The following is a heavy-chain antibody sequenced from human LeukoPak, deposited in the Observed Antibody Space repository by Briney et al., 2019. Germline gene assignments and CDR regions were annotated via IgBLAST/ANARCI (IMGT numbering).Heavy chain of an antibody. D-gene: IGHD3-22*01. J-gene: IGHJ4*02. CDR1: GFTFSSYA. CDR3: ARDYYDSSGYYYFDY. CDR2: ISYDGSNK. V-gene: IGHV3-30*04. Sequence: GGSLRLSCAASGFTFSSYAMHWVRQAPGKGLEWVAVISYDGSNKYYADSVKGRFTISRDNAKNSLYLQMNSLRAEDTAVYYCARDYYDSSGYYYFDYWGQGTLVTVSS.